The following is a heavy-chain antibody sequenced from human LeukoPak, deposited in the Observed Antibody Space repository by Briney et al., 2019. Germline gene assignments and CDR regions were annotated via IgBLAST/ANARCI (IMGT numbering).Heavy chain of an antibody. V-gene: IGHV4-39*01. CDR3: ARRGSSGLIYYFDY. CDR1: GGSISSSSYY. J-gene: IGHJ4*02. CDR2: IYYSGST. Sequence: PSETLSLTCTVSGGSISSSSYYWGWIRRPPGKGLEWIGSIYYSGSTYYNPSLKSRVTISVDTSKNQFSLKLSSVTAADTAVYYCARRGSSGLIYYFDYWGQGTLVTVSS. D-gene: IGHD3-22*01.